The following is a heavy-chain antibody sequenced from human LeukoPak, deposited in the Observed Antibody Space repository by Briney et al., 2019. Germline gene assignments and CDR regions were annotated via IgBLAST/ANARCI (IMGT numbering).Heavy chain of an antibody. CDR2: INHSGST. Sequence: GSLRLSCAASGFTFTTYAMSWVRQPPGKGLEWIGEINHSGSTTNYNPSLKSRVNMSVDMSKSQFSLKLSSVTAADTAVYYCARKSGYARDYWGQGNLVTVSS. CDR1: GFTFTTYA. V-gene: IGHV4-34*01. CDR3: ARKSGYARDY. D-gene: IGHD5-12*01. J-gene: IGHJ4*02.